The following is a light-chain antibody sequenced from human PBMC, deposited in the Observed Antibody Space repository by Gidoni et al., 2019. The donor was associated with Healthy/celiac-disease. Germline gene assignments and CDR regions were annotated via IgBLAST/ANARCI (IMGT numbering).Light chain of an antibody. Sequence: QSALTQPPSASGSPGQSVTIYCTGTSSDVGGYNYVSWYQQHPGKAPKLMIYEVSKRPSGVPDRFSVSKSGNTASLTVSGLQAEDEADYYCSSYAGSNNFVVFGGGTKLTVL. CDR1: SSDVGGYNY. V-gene: IGLV2-8*01. J-gene: IGLJ2*01. CDR2: EVS. CDR3: SSYAGSNNFVV.